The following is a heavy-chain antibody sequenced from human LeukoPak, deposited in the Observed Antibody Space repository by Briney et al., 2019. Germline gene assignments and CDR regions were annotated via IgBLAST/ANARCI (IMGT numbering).Heavy chain of an antibody. CDR3: AKGTVGRFGEGDAFDI. Sequence: PGGSLRLSCAASGFTFSSYGMNWVRQAPGKGLEWVSAISGSGGSTYYADSVKGRFTISRDNSKNTLYLQMNSLRAEDTAVYYCAKGTVGRFGEGDAFDIWGQGTMVTVSS. V-gene: IGHV3-23*01. D-gene: IGHD3-16*01. CDR1: GFTFSSYG. J-gene: IGHJ3*02. CDR2: ISGSGGST.